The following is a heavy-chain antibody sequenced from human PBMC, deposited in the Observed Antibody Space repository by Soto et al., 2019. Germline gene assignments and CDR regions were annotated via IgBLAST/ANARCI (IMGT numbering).Heavy chain of an antibody. V-gene: IGHV4-34*01. CDR2: INHRGSS. Sequence: SEALSLTCAVNGGSLSGYYWSWIRQSPGKGLEWIGEINHRGSSDYNPSLKSRVTISIDASKNHVTLELTSVTAADTAVYYCARSDNRNSLYGVDVWGQGTAVTVSS. J-gene: IGHJ6*02. CDR3: ARSDNRNSLYGVDV. CDR1: GGSLSGYY. D-gene: IGHD1-7*01.